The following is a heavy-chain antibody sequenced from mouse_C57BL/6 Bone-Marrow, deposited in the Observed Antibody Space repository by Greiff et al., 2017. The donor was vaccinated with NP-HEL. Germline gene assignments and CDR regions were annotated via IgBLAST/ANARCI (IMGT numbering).Heavy chain of an antibody. Sequence: VQLQESGAELARPGASVKLSCKASGYTFTSYGISWVKQRTGQGLEWIGEIYPRSGNTYYNEKFKGKATLTADKSSSTAYMELRSLTSEDSAVYFCARSGGGLRRTGFDYWGQGTTLTVSS. CDR3: ARSGGGLRRTGFDY. D-gene: IGHD2-2*01. CDR2: IYPRSGNT. CDR1: GYTFTSYG. V-gene: IGHV1-81*01. J-gene: IGHJ2*01.